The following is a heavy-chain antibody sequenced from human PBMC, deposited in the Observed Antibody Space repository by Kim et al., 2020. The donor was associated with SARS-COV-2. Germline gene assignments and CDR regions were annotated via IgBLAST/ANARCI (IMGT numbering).Heavy chain of an antibody. J-gene: IGHJ4*02. Sequence: PSLKSRVTISVDTSKNQFSLKRSSVTAADTAVYYCARGALYYFDTTGTFWDNWGQGTLVTVSS. V-gene: IGHV4-59*09. CDR3: ARGALYYFDTTGTFWDN. D-gene: IGHD3-22*01.